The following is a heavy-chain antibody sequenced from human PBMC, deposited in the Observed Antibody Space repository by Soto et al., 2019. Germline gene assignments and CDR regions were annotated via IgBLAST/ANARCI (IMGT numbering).Heavy chain of an antibody. CDR3: ASFRGYCSGGSCSPYGMDV. CDR2: ISYDGSNK. V-gene: IGHV3-30-3*01. Sequence: QVQLVESGGGVVQPGRSLRLSCAASGFTFSSYAMHWVRQAPGKGLEWVAVISYDGSNKYYADSVKGRFTISRDNSKNPLYLQRNRLRAEDTAVYSCASFRGYCSGGSCSPYGMDVWGQGTTVTVSS. J-gene: IGHJ6*02. CDR1: GFTFSSYA. D-gene: IGHD2-15*01.